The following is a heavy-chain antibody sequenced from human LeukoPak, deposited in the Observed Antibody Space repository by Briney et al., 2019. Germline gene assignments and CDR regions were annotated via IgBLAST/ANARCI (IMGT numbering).Heavy chain of an antibody. CDR2: ISAYNGNT. CDR3: AREERLTLELTN. Sequence: ASVKVSCKASGYTFTSYGISWVRQAPGQGLEWMGWISAYNGNTNYAQKLQGRVTMTTDTSTSTAYMELRSLGSDDTAVYYCAREERLTLELTNWGQGTLVTVSS. J-gene: IGHJ4*02. V-gene: IGHV1-18*01. D-gene: IGHD1-7*01. CDR1: GYTFTSYG.